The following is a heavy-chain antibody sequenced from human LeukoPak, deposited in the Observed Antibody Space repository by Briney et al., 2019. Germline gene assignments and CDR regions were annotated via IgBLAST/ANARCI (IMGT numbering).Heavy chain of an antibody. CDR1: GFTVSSSY. CDR3: AKDVYGDYGGLDY. CDR2: IRGSDGST. D-gene: IGHD4-17*01. J-gene: IGHJ4*02. V-gene: IGHV3-23*01. Sequence: GGSLRLSCAASGFTVSSSYMSWVRQAPGKGLEWVSSIRGSDGSTYYADSVKGRFAISRDNSKNTLYLQMNSLRAEDTAVYYCAKDVYGDYGGLDYWGQGTLVTVSS.